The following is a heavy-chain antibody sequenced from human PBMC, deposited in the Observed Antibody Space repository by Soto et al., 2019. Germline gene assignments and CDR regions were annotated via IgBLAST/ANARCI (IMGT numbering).Heavy chain of an antibody. J-gene: IGHJ4*02. D-gene: IGHD3-3*01. CDR3: THGVDFWSGYYPGLDY. V-gene: IGHV2-5*01. Sequence: SGPKPVNHKQPLTLTCTFPWFSLSTSGVGVGWIRQPPGKALEWLALIYWNDDKRYSPSLKSRLTITKDTSKNQVVLTVASMGPVDTATYYCTHGVDFWSGYYPGLDYWGKGTPVTVSS. CDR1: WFSLSTSGVG. CDR2: IYWNDDK.